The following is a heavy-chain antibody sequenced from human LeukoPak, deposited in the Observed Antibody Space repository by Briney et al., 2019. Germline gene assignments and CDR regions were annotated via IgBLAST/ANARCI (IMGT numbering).Heavy chain of an antibody. CDR1: GGSISSSSHH. Sequence: PSETLSLTCAVSGGSISSSSHHWSWVRQPPGKGLEWIGSIYYSGNTYYNPSLKSRVTISVDTSKSQFSLKLTSVTAADTAVYYCTREYSSSSDYWGQGTLVTVSS. V-gene: IGHV4-39*02. D-gene: IGHD6-6*01. CDR2: IYYSGNT. CDR3: TREYSSSSDY. J-gene: IGHJ4*02.